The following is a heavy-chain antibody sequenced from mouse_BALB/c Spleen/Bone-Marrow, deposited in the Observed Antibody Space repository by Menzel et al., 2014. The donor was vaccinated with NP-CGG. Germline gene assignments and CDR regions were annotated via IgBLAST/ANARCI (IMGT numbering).Heavy chain of an antibody. V-gene: IGHV14-3*02. J-gene: IGHJ2*01. CDR1: GFNIKDTF. Sequence: EVQLQQSGPELVKPGASVKLSCTGSGFNIKDTFMHWVKQRPEQGLEWIGRIDPANGNTKYDPKFQGQATITADTSSHTAYLQVTSLTSEDTSFYYFTRGEDYWGQGTTPAVSS. CDR2: IDPANGNT. CDR3: TRGEDY.